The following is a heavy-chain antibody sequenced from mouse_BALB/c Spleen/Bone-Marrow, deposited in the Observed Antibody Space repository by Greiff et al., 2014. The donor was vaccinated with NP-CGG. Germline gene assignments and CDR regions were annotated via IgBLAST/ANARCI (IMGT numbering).Heavy chain of an antibody. CDR1: GYTFTGYW. V-gene: IGHV1-87*01. Sequence: VQLQQSGAELARPGASVKLSCKASGYTFTGYWMQWVKQRPGQGLEWIGIIYPGDGDTTYTQKFKGKATLTADKSSSTAYMQLRNLASEDSAVYYCARVFYDSTSVYWGQGTTLTVSS. CDR3: ARVFYDSTSVY. D-gene: IGHD1-1*01. CDR2: IYPGDGDT. J-gene: IGHJ2*01.